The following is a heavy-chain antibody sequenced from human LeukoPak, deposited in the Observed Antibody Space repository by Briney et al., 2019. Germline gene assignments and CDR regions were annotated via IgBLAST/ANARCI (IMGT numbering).Heavy chain of an antibody. Sequence: SETLSLTCAVYGGSFSGYYWSWIRQPPGKGLEWIGEINHSGSTNYNPSLKSRVTISINTSKNQFSLKLSSVTAADTAVYYCARGYSSSWYLNWFDPWGQGTLVTVSS. CDR3: ARGYSSSWYLNWFDP. V-gene: IGHV4-34*01. D-gene: IGHD6-13*01. CDR2: INHSGST. J-gene: IGHJ5*02. CDR1: GGSFSGYY.